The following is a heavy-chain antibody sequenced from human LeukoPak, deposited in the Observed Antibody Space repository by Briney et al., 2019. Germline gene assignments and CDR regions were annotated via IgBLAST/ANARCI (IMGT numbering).Heavy chain of an antibody. Sequence: PSETLSLTCAVYGGXFSGYYCSWIRQPPGKGLEWIGEINHSGSTNYNPSLKSRVTISVDTSKNQFSLKLSSVTAADTAVYYCARRSPVVSGSSIDALRPAPSGEVDYWGQGTLVTVSS. D-gene: IGHD3-10*01. CDR2: INHSGST. CDR3: ARRSPVVSGSSIDALRPAPSGEVDY. V-gene: IGHV4-34*01. CDR1: GGXFSGYY. J-gene: IGHJ4*02.